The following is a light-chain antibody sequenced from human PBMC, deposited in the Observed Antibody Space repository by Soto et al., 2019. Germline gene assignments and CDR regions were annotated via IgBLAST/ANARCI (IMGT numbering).Light chain of an antibody. CDR3: QSYDSSLRHYV. CDR1: SSDIGAGYD. Sequence: QSVLTQPPSVSGAPGQRVTISCTGTSSDIGAGYDVHWYQQLPGKAPTLLIYGNTKRPSGVPDRFSGSRSGTSASLAITGLQAEDEADYYCQSYDSSLRHYVFGTGTKLTVL. V-gene: IGLV1-40*01. CDR2: GNT. J-gene: IGLJ1*01.